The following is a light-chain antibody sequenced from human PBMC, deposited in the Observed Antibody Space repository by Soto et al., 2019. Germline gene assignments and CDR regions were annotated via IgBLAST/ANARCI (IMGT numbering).Light chain of an antibody. J-gene: IGLJ3*02. CDR3: QSHDSSLSGWV. V-gene: IGLV1-40*01. CDR1: SSNIGAGYD. Sequence: QSVLTQPPSGSGAPGQRVTISCTGSSSNIGAGYDVHWYQQLPGTAPKLLIYGNNNRPSGVPDRFSGSRSGTSASLAITGLQAEDEADYYCQSHDSSLSGWVFGGGTKLTVL. CDR2: GNN.